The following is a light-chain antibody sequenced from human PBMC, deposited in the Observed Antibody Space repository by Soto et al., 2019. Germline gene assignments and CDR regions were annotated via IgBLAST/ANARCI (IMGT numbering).Light chain of an antibody. CDR2: GAS. CDR1: QYIGSN. V-gene: IGKV3-15*01. Sequence: EIVMTQSPATLSVSPGERATLSCRASQYIGSNLAWYQQKPGQAPRLLIYGASTRATGIPARFSGSGSGTEFTLTISSLQSEDFAVYYCQQYNSWPLTFGGGTRWIS. CDR3: QQYNSWPLT. J-gene: IGKJ4*01.